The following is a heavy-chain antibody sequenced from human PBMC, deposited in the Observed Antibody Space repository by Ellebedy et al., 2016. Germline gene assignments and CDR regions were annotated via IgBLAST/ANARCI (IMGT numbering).Heavy chain of an antibody. J-gene: IGHJ4*02. D-gene: IGHD6-13*01. CDR2: INPNSGGT. CDR3: AVPLHSSSWGGFDY. V-gene: IGHV1-2*02. CDR1: GYTFTGYS. Sequence: ASVKVSCXASGYTFTGYSMHWVRQAPGQGLEWMGWINPNSGGTNYAQKFQGRVTMTRDTSISTAYMELSRLRSDDTAVYYCAVPLHSSSWGGFDYWGQGTLVTVSS.